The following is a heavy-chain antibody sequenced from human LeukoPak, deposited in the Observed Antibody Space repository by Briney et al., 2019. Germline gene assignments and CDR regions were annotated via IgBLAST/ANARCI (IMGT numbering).Heavy chain of an antibody. CDR1: GGSISSYY. J-gene: IGHJ4*02. V-gene: IGHV4-34*01. Sequence: PSETLSLTCTVSGGSISSYYWSWIRQPPGKGLEWIGEINHSGSTNYNPSLKSRVTISVDTSKNQFSLKLSSVTAADTAVYYCARGGPDTGFYDPYYFDYWGQGTLVTVSS. CDR3: ARGGPDTGFYDPYYFDY. D-gene: IGHD3-22*01. CDR2: INHSGST.